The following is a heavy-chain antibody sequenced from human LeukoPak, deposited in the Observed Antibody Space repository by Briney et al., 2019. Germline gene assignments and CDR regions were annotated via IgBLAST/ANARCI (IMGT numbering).Heavy chain of an antibody. J-gene: IGHJ3*02. CDR3: ARPTAIGAGTAMGAFDI. V-gene: IGHV4-61*02. D-gene: IGHD2-21*02. CDR1: GGSISSGGYY. Sequence: SQTLSLTCTVSGGSISSGGYYWTWIRQPAGKGLEWIGRLYTGGSTNYNPSLKSRVTISVNTSKNQFSLKLSSVTAADTAVYYCARPTAIGAGTAMGAFDIWGQGTMVTVSS. CDR2: LYTGGST.